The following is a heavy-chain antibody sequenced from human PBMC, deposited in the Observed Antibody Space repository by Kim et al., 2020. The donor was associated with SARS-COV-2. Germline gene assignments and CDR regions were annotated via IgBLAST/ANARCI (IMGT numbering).Heavy chain of an antibody. V-gene: IGHV3-30*01. D-gene: IGHD3-22*01. CDR3: ARDHYYDSSGYFTATGYYFDY. J-gene: IGHJ4*02. Sequence: FTISRDNSKNTLYLQMNSLRAEDTAVYYCARDHYYDSSGYFTATGYYFDYWGQGTLVTVSS.